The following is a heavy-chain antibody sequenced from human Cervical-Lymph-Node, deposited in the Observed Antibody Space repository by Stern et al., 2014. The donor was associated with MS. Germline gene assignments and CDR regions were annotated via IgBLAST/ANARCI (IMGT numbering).Heavy chain of an antibody. CDR2: FYYSANT. J-gene: IGHJ4*02. Sequence: QVQLQESGPGLVKPSETLSLTCAVSGGSISSSGFYWGWIRQSPGKGLEWIGSFYYSANTYYNSSLKSRVTISADTSQNHLSLKVRSVTAADTAVYYCARGLDYGGNHLDSWGQGTLVTVSS. CDR1: GGSISSSGFY. D-gene: IGHD4-23*01. CDR3: ARGLDYGGNHLDS. V-gene: IGHV4-39*02.